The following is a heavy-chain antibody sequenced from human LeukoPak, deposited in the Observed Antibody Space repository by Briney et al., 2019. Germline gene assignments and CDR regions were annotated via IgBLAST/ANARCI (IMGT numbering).Heavy chain of an antibody. CDR2: ISAYNANT. Sequence: GASVKVSCKASGYTFTSYGISWVRQAPGQGLEWMGWISAYNANTNYAQKLQGRVTMTTGTSTSTAYMELRSLRSDDTAVYYCARVSSGWIQRAFDIWGQGTMVTVSS. D-gene: IGHD6-19*01. V-gene: IGHV1-18*01. CDR3: ARVSSGWIQRAFDI. CDR1: GYTFTSYG. J-gene: IGHJ3*02.